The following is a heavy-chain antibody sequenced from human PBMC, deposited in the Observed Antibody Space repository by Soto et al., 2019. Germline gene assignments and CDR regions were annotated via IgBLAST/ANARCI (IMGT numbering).Heavy chain of an antibody. CDR2: ISSSSSYT. Sequence: GGSLRLSCAASGFTFSDYYMSWIRQAPGKXLEWVSYISSSSSYTNYADSVKGRFTISRDNAKNSLYLQMNSLRAEDTAVYYCAREDDYVWGSYRPQGAFDIWGQGTMVTVSS. CDR3: AREDDYVWGSYRPQGAFDI. V-gene: IGHV3-11*06. J-gene: IGHJ3*02. D-gene: IGHD3-16*02. CDR1: GFTFSDYY.